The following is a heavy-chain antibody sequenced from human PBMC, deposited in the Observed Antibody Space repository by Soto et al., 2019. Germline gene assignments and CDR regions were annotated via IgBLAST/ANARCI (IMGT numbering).Heavy chain of an antibody. V-gene: IGHV3-53*04. CDR2: FYSGGIT. J-gene: IGHJ5*02. CDR1: GFTVSSNY. CDR3: ARVVWNDRPSWFDP. D-gene: IGHD1-1*01. Sequence: PGGSLRLSCAASGFTVSSNYMSWVRQAPGKGLEWVSVFYSGGITYYADSVKGRFTISRHISKNTLYLQMNSLRAEDTAVYYCARVVWNDRPSWFDPWGQGTLVTVSS.